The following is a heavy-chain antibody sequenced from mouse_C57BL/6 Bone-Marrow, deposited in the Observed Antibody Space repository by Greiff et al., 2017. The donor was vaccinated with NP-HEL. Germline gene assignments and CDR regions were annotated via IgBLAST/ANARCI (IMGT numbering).Heavy chain of an antibody. CDR2: IDPEDGET. Sequence: EVQLQQSGAELVKPGASVKLSCTASGFNIKDYYMHWVKQRPEQGLEWIGRIDPEDGETKYAPKFPGKATITADTSSNTAYLQLSSLTSEDTAVYYCASYYSNYDAMDYCGQGTSVTVSS. CDR1: GFNIKDYY. D-gene: IGHD2-5*01. CDR3: ASYYSNYDAMDY. J-gene: IGHJ4*01. V-gene: IGHV14-2*01.